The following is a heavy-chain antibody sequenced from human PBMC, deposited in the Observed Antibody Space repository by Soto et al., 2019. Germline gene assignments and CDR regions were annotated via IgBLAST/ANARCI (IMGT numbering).Heavy chain of an antibody. V-gene: IGHV3-23*01. CDR1: GFSFSTYA. J-gene: IGHJ4*02. D-gene: IGHD4-17*01. Sequence: SXILSCEASGFSFSTYAMTWVRQAPGKGLEWVSTIGGGSSATYYADSVKGRFTISRDNSKNTLYLQMNSLRAEDTAVYYCAKGTVTFDYWGQGTLVTVSS. CDR3: AKGTVTFDY. CDR2: IGGGSSAT.